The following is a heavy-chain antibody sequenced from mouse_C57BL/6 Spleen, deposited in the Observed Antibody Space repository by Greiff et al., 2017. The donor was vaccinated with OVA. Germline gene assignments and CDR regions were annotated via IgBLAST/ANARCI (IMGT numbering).Heavy chain of an antibody. CDR2: IYPSDSDT. D-gene: IGHD1-1*01. CDR3: ARERLLLRYFDV. J-gene: IGHJ1*03. Sequence: VQLQQPGAELVKPGASVKVSCKASGYTFTSYWMHWVKQRPGQGLEWIGRIYPSDSDTNYNPKFKGKATLTVDKSSSTAYMQLSSLTSEDSAVYYCARERLLLRYFDVWGTGTTVTVSS. V-gene: IGHV1-74*01. CDR1: GYTFTSYW.